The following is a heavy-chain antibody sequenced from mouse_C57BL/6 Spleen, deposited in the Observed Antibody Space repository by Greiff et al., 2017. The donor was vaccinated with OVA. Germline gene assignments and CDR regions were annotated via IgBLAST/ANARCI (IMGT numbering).Heavy chain of an antibody. Sequence: QVQLQQSGAELVKPGASVKLSCKASGYTFTSYWMHWVKQRPGQGLEWIGMIHPNSGSTNYNEKFKSKATLTVDKSSSTAYMQLSSLTSEDSAVYYCARRDYGSSYENAMDYWGQGTSVTVSS. CDR1: GYTFTSYW. J-gene: IGHJ4*01. D-gene: IGHD1-1*01. CDR3: ARRDYGSSYENAMDY. CDR2: IHPNSGST. V-gene: IGHV1-64*01.